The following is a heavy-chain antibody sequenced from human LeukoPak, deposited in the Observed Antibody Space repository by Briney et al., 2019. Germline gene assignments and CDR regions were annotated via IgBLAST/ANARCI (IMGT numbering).Heavy chain of an antibody. CDR3: AREEGGWYFRY. CDR1: GGTFSSYA. CDR2: IIPIFGTA. J-gene: IGHJ4*02. V-gene: IGHV1-69*05. Sequence: GSSVKVSCKASGGTFSSYAISWVRQAPGQGLEWMGGIIPIFGTANYAQKFQGRVTITRNTSISTAYMELSSLRSEDTAVYYCAREEGGWYFRYWGQGTLVTVSS. D-gene: IGHD6-19*01.